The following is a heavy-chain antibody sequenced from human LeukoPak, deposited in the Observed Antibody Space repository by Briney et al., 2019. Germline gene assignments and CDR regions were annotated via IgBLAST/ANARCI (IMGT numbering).Heavy chain of an antibody. CDR3: AKDFVSGDGKWEVDH. CDR1: GFTFSSFA. J-gene: IGHJ4*02. D-gene: IGHD1-26*01. CDR2: IHGDNSGR. V-gene: IGHV3-23*01. Sequence: GGSLRLSCATSGFTFSSFAMSWVRQAPGKGLEWVSGIHGDNSGRFYADSVKGRFTISRDNSNNRLYLQMNGLAAEDTAIYYCAKDFVSGDGKWEVDHSGRGTLVTVSS.